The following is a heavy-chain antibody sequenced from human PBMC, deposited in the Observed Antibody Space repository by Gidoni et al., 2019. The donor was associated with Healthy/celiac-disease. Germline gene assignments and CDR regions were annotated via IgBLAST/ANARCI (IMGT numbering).Heavy chain of an antibody. CDR2: IYYSGST. D-gene: IGHD3-22*01. V-gene: IGHV4-39*01. CDR3: ARGTTTYDSSGYYNY. CDR1: GGSISRSSSY. J-gene: IGHJ4*02. Sequence: QLQLQESGPGLVKPSETLSLICTVSGGSISRSSSYWGWIRHPPGKGLEWIGSIYYSGSTYHNPSLKSRVTISVDTSKNQFSLKLSSVTAADTAVYYCARGTTTYDSSGYYNYWGQGTLVTVSS.